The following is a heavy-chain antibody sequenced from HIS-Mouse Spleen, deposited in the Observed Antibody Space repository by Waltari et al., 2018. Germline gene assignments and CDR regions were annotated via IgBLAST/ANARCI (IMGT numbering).Heavy chain of an antibody. CDR2: IYYSGST. J-gene: IGHJ3*02. Sequence: QVQLQESGPGLVKPSETLSLTCTVSGGSISSYYGSWIRPPPGKGLEWIGYIYYSGSTNYNPSLKSRVTISVDTSKNQFSLKLSSVTAADTAVYYCARGADSIAVAGADAFDIWGQGTMVTVSS. V-gene: IGHV4-59*01. D-gene: IGHD6-19*01. CDR1: GGSISSYY. CDR3: ARGADSIAVAGADAFDI.